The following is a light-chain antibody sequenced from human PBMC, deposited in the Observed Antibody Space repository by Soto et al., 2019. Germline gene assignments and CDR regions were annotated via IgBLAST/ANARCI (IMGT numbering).Light chain of an antibody. Sequence: EIVLTQSPGTLSLSPGERATLSCRASQSVSSSYLAWYQQKPGQPPRLFIFGASSRATGIPDRFTGSGSGTDFTLTITRLEPEDFAVYYCQHYRTSFGGGTKVEIK. CDR1: QSVSSSY. CDR3: QHYRTS. CDR2: GAS. J-gene: IGKJ4*01. V-gene: IGKV3-20*01.